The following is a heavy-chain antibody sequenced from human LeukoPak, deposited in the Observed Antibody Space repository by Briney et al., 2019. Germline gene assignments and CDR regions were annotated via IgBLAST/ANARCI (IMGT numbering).Heavy chain of an antibody. Sequence: ASVKVSCKASGYTFTSYYMHWVRQAPGQGLEWMGIINLGGGSTSYAQSLQGRVTMTRDTSTSTVYMEMSSLRSEDTAVYYCARDHEYYYGSGSYYPGGCDYWGQGTLFTVSS. J-gene: IGHJ4*02. V-gene: IGHV1-46*04. CDR3: ARDHEYYYGSGSYYPGGCDY. D-gene: IGHD3-10*01. CDR1: GYTFTSYY. CDR2: INLGGGST.